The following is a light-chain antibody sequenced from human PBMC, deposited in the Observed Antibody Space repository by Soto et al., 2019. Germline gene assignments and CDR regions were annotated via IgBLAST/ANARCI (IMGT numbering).Light chain of an antibody. CDR1: QSVSTN. CDR2: GAS. J-gene: IGKJ1*01. V-gene: IGKV3-15*01. CDR3: QQFYNCPRP. Sequence: EIVMTQSPATLSVSPGERATLSSRASQSVSTNLAWYQQEPGQAPRLLIYGASTRAAGIPARFRGRGSGREFTLTISSLQSEDFALYSCQQFYNCPRPFGQGTKVEI.